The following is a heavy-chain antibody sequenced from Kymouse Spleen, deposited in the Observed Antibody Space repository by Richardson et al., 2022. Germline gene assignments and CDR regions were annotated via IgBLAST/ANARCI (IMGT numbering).Heavy chain of an antibody. CDR3: ARDHSSSSFDY. V-gene: IGHV4-59*01. Sequence: QVQLQESGPGLVKPSETLSLTCTVSGGSISSYYWSWIRQPPGKGLEWIGYIYYSGSTNYNPSLKSRVTISVDTSKNQFSLKLSSVTAADTAVYYCARDHSSSSFDYWGQGTLVTVSS. J-gene: IGHJ4*02. CDR1: GGSISSYY. CDR2: IYYSGST. D-gene: IGHD6-6*01.